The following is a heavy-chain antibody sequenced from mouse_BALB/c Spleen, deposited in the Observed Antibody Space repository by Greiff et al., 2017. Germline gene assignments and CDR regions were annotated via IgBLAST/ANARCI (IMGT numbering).Heavy chain of an antibody. D-gene: IGHD2-2*01. CDR1: GFTFSSYT. V-gene: IGHV5-9*03. CDR2: ISSGGGNT. CDR3: ARYEGYYGYDGFAY. Sequence: EVKLVESGGGLVKPGGSLKLSCAASGFTFSSYTMSWVRQTPEKRLEWVATISSGGGNTYYPDSVKGRFTISRDNAKNNLYLQMSSLRSEDTALYYCARYEGYYGYDGFAYWGQGTLVTVSA. J-gene: IGHJ3*01.